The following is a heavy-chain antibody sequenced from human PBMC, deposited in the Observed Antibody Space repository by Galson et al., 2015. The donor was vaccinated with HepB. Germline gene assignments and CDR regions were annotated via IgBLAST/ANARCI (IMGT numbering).Heavy chain of an antibody. CDR1: GASIRGGDFF. CDR2: IYSTGTS. V-gene: IGHV4-30-4*01. CDR3: ARVGNYGDFDY. Sequence: TLSLTCTVSGASIRGGDFFWSWTRQPPGKGLEWLGYIYSTGTSYYKPSLKSRVTLSVDTSKNHFSLSLNSVTAANTAVYYCARVGNYGDFDYWGQGILVTVSS. D-gene: IGHD4/OR15-4a*01. J-gene: IGHJ4*02.